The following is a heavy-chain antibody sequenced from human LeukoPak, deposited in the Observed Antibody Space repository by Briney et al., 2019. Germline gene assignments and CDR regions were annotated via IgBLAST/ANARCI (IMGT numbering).Heavy chain of an antibody. V-gene: IGHV3-23*01. CDR2: LSGSNGASSS. J-gene: IGHJ6*03. CDR1: GFTFSSYW. D-gene: IGHD6-25*01. CDR3: TRSGGYYYYMDV. Sequence: GGTLRLSCAASGFTFSSYWMHWVRQAPGKGLVWVSSLSGSNGASSSHTAASVKGLFTISRDNSKNTLFLDMIGLRVEDTAVYSCTRSGGYYYYMDVWGKGTTVTV.